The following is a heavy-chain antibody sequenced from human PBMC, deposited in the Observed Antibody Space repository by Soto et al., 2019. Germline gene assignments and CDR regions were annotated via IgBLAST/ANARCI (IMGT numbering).Heavy chain of an antibody. Sequence: QPGGSLRLSCAASGFTFSSYGMHWVRQAPGKGLEWVAVISYDGSNKYYADSVKGRFTISRDNSKNTLYLQMNSLRAEDTAVYYCAKDMADIVATIRVSPPEYYFDYWGQGTLVTVSS. CDR2: ISYDGSNK. V-gene: IGHV3-30*18. CDR1: GFTFSSYG. J-gene: IGHJ4*02. D-gene: IGHD5-12*01. CDR3: AKDMADIVATIRVSPPEYYFDY.